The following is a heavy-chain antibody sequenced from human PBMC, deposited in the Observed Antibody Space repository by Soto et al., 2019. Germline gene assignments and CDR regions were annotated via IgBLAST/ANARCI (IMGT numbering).Heavy chain of an antibody. D-gene: IGHD5-18*01. V-gene: IGHV1-46*03. J-gene: IGHJ4*02. CDR2: INPSGGST. CDR1: GYTFSSYY. CDR3: ARDLFGAYSYGFLDY. Sequence: GASVKVSCKASGYTFSSYYIHWVRQAPGQGLEWMGIINPSGGSTSYAQKFQGRVTMTRDTSTSTVYMELSSLRSEDTAVYYCARDLFGAYSYGFLDYWGLGTLVTSPQ.